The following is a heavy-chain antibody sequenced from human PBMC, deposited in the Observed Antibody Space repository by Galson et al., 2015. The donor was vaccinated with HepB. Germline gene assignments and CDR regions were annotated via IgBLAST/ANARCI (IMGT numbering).Heavy chain of an antibody. D-gene: IGHD4-17*01. J-gene: IGHJ4*02. CDR1: GFSFSSYG. CDR3: ASTYGDQPTTDY. V-gene: IGHV3-30*03. Sequence: SLRLSCAASGFSFSSYGMHWVRQAPGKGLEWVAVISYDGSDKYYADSVKGRFTISRDNSKNTLYLQMNSLRAEDTAVYYCASTYGDQPTTDYWGQGTLVTVSS. CDR2: ISYDGSDK.